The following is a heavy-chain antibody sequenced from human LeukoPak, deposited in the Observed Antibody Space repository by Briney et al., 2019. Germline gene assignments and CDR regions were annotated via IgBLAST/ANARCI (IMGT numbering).Heavy chain of an antibody. D-gene: IGHD4-17*01. V-gene: IGHV4-34*01. Sequence: PSETLSLTCAVYGGSFSGYYWSWIRQPPGKGLEWIGEINHSGSTNYNPSLKSRVTISVDTSKNQFSLKLSSVTAADTAVYYCARITTVTRRFDYWGQGTLVTVSS. CDR1: GGSFSGYY. CDR2: INHSGST. CDR3: ARITTVTRRFDY. J-gene: IGHJ4*02.